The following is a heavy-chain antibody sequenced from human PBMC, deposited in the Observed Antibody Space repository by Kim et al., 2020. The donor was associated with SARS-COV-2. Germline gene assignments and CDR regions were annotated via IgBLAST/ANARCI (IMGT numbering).Heavy chain of an antibody. Sequence: GESLKISCKGSGYSFTSYWIGWVRQMPGKGLEWMGIIYPGDSDTRYSPSFQGQVTISADKSISTAYLQWSSLKASDTAMYYCAVSGGIFGVVGALDGMDVWGQGTTVTVSS. D-gene: IGHD3-3*01. J-gene: IGHJ6*02. CDR3: AVSGGIFGVVGALDGMDV. V-gene: IGHV5-51*01. CDR1: GYSFTSYW. CDR2: IYPGDSDT.